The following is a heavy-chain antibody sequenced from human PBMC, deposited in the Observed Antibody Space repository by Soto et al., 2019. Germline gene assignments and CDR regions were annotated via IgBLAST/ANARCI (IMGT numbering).Heavy chain of an antibody. CDR2: ISGSGAKT. CDR1: GFTFDTYA. CDR3: AKLECSGGSCYSGRLVDYFYYYMDV. D-gene: IGHD2-15*01. Sequence: EVQLLESGGGLVQPGGSLRLSCAASGFTFDTYAMSWVRQAPGKGLEWVSAISGSGAKTYHADSVKGPLTIARDNPKNTLDQQMHSLRAEDTAVSHCAKLECSGGSCYSGRLVDYFYYYMDVWGKGTTVTVSS. J-gene: IGHJ6*03. V-gene: IGHV3-23*01.